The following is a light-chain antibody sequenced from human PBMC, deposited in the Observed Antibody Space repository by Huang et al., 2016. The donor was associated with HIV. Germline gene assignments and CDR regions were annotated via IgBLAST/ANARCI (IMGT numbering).Light chain of an antibody. J-gene: IGKJ5*01. V-gene: IGKV1-39*01. CDR1: QNINTY. Sequence: DILLTQSPSSLSASVGDRVTITCRASQNINTYLNWYQQKPGKAPTLLIHSASTLQTGVPSRFSGGGSGTNFTLTVNSLRPEDSATYYCQQGYSALITFGQGTRL. CDR3: QQGYSALIT. CDR2: SAS.